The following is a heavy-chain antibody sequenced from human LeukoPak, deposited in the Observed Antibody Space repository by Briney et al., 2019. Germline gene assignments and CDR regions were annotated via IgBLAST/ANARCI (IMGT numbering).Heavy chain of an antibody. D-gene: IGHD5-18*01. CDR3: AGPSGYSYGFFY. V-gene: IGHV3-21*01. CDR2: ISSSSSYI. Sequence: GGSLRLSYAASGFTLSSYSMNWVRQAPGKGLEWVSSISSSSSYIYYADSVKGRFTISRDNAKNSLYLQMNSLRAEDTAVYYCAGPSGYSYGFFYWGQGTLVTVSS. J-gene: IGHJ4*02. CDR1: GFTLSSYS.